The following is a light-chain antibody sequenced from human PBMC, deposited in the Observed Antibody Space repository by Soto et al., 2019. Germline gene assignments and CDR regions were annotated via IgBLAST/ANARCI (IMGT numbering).Light chain of an antibody. CDR1: SSDVGGYNY. J-gene: IGLJ1*01. V-gene: IGLV2-8*01. Sequence: QSVLTQPPSASGSPGQSVTISCTGTSSDVGGYNYVSWYQQHPGKAPKLMIYEVSKRPSGVPDRFSGSKSGNTASLTVSGLQAEDEADYYCSSYAGSNKVFRTGTKVT. CDR3: SSYAGSNKV. CDR2: EVS.